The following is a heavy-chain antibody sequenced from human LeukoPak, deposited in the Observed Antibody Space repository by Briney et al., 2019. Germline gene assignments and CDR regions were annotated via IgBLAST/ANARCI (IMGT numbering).Heavy chain of an antibody. CDR2: INHSGST. V-gene: IGHV4-34*01. J-gene: IGHJ6*02. Sequence: PSETLSLTCAVDGGSFSNYYWSWIRQPPGKGLEWIGEINHSGSTNYNPSLKSRVTISVDTSKNQFSLKLSSVTAADTAVYYCARALHYDILTGYLSGMDVWGQGTTVTVSS. D-gene: IGHD3-9*01. CDR1: GGSFSNYY. CDR3: ARALHYDILTGYLSGMDV.